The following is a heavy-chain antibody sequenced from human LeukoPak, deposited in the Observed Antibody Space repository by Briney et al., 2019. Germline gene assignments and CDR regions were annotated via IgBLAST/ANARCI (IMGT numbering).Heavy chain of an antibody. CDR2: ISSSSSYT. CDR3: ASVDSSWYDY. D-gene: IGHD6-13*01. V-gene: IGHV3-11*06. J-gene: IGHJ4*02. Sequence: PGGSLRLSCAASGFTLSDYYMSWIRQAPGKGLEWVSYISSSSSYTNYADSVKGRFTISRDNAKNSLYLQMNSLRAEDTAVYYCASVDSSWYDYWGQGTLVTVSS. CDR1: GFTLSDYY.